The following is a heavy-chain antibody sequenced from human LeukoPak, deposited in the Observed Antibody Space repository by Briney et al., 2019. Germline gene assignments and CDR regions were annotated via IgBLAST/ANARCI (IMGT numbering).Heavy chain of an antibody. D-gene: IGHD1-26*01. CDR1: GASISRSTYY. Sequence: TSETLSLTCTVSGASISRSTYYWRWIRQPPGKGLEWIGSIDYTGTTYYNPSLKSRVTISVDTSKNQFSLRLTSVTAADTALYYCASRVTSSASYSWGQGTLVTVTS. V-gene: IGHV4-39*01. J-gene: IGHJ4*02. CDR3: ASRVTSSASYS. CDR2: IDYTGTT.